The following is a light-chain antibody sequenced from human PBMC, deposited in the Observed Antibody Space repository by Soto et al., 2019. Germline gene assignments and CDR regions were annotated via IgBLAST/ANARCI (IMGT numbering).Light chain of an antibody. J-gene: IGLJ1*01. CDR1: SPNIGAGYD. CDR2: GNT. CDR3: QSYDSSLSGPSFV. V-gene: IGLV1-40*01. Sequence: QSVLTQPPSVSGAPGQRVTISCTGSSPNIGAGYDVHWYQQLPGTAPKLLIYGNTNRPSGVPDRFSGSQSGTSASLAITGLQAEDEAAYSCQSYDSSLSGPSFVFGTGTKLTVL.